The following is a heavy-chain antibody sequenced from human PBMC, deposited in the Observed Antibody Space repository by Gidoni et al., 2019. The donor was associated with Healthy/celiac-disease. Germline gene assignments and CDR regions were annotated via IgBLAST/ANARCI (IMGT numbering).Heavy chain of an antibody. V-gene: IGHV1-69*04. CDR1: GGTFSRYA. CDR2: IIPIRGIA. CDR3: ARGYCSSTSCPPVNWFDP. Sequence: QVQLVQSGAEVTKPGSSVKVSCKASGGTFSRYAIRGVRQSPGQGLEWMGRIIPIRGIANYAQKFQGRVTITADKSTSTAYMELSSLRSEHTAVYYCARGYCSSTSCPPVNWFDPWGQGTLVTVSS. D-gene: IGHD2-2*01. J-gene: IGHJ5*02.